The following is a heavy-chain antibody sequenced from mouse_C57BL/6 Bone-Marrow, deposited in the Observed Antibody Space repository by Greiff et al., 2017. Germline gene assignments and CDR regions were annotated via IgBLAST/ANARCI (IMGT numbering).Heavy chain of an antibody. J-gene: IGHJ1*03. V-gene: IGHV8-12*01. CDR1: GFSLSTSGMG. Sequence: QVTLKVCGPGILQSSQTLSLTCSFSGFSLSTSGMGVSWIRQPSGKGLEWLAHIYWDDDKRYNPSLKSQLTISKDTSRNQVFLKITSVDTADTATYYCARRHYWYFDVWGTGTTVTVSS. CDR3: ARRHYWYFDV. CDR2: IYWDDDK.